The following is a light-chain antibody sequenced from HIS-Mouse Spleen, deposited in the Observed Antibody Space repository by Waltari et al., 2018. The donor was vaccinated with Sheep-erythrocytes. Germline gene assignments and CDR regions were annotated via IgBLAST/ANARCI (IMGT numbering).Light chain of an antibody. V-gene: IGLV2-11*01. CDR1: SSDVGGYNY. Sequence: QSALTQPRSVSGSPGQSVTISCTGTSSDVGGYNYGSWYQQHPGKAPKLMIYDVSKRPSGVPDRFSGSESGNTASLTISGLQDEDEADYYCCSYAGSYNHVFATGTKVTVL. CDR2: DVS. J-gene: IGLJ1*01. CDR3: CSYAGSYNHV.